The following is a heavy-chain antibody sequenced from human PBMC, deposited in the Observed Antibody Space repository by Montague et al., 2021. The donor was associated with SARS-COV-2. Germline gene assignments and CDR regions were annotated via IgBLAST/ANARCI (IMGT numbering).Heavy chain of an antibody. CDR1: GDSVASNRAT. D-gene: IGHD1-1*01. J-gene: IGHJ6*02. V-gene: IGHV6-1*01. Sequence: CAISGDSVASNRATWNGDRHSPSRGLEWLGRTYYRYKWYNDYAVSVRGRVTINPDTSKNQFSLQLNSVTPEDTAIYYCTSGREGNYNVMDVWGQGTTVTVSS. CDR2: TYYRYKWYN. CDR3: TSGREGNYNVMDV.